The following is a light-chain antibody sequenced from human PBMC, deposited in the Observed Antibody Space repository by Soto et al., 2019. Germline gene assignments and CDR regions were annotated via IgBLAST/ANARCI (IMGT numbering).Light chain of an antibody. CDR1: NIGSKS. Sequence: SYELTQSPSVSVAPGQTATITCGGNNIGSKSVNWYQHKAGQAPVLVMSYDSDRPSGIPERFSGSHAGNTATLTLSRVESGDEADYYCQLWDTSSDHHVFGSGTKLTVL. CDR3: QLWDTSSDHHV. CDR2: YDS. J-gene: IGLJ1*01. V-gene: IGLV3-21*01.